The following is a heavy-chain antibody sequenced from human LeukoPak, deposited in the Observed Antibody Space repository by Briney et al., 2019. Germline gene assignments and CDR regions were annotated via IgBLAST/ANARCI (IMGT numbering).Heavy chain of an antibody. CDR1: GFTVSSNY. CDR2: IYSGGST. D-gene: IGHD1-26*01. J-gene: IGHJ3*02. Sequence: PGGSLRLSCAASGFTVSSNYMSWVRQAPGKGLEWVSVIYSGGSTYYADSVKGRFTISRDNSKNTLYLQMNSLRAEDTAVYYCARDYVGGAYDIWGHGTMVTVSS. V-gene: IGHV3-53*05. CDR3: ARDYVGGAYDI.